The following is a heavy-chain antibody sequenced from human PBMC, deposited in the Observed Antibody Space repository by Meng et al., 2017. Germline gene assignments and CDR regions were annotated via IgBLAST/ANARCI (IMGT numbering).Heavy chain of an antibody. CDR1: GYTFTSYG. D-gene: IGHD5-12*01. V-gene: IGHV1-18*01. CDR3: ARVMDGPYSGDGPY. CDR2: ISAYNGNT. Sequence: ASVTVSCQASGYTFTSYGISWVRQAPGQGLEWMGWISAYNGNTHYAQKLQGRVTMTTDTSTSTAYMELRSLRSDDTAVYYCARVMDGPYSGDGPYWGQGTLVTVSS. J-gene: IGHJ4*02.